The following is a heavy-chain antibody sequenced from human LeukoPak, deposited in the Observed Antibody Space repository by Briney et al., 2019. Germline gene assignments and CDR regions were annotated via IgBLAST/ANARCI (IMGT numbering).Heavy chain of an antibody. CDR2: ISAYNGNT. CDR3: ARELTSMVRGPPDY. Sequence: ASVKVSCKAPGYTFTSYGISWVRQAPGQGLEWMGWISAYNGNTNYAQKLQGRVTMTTDTSTSTAYMELRSLRSDDTAVYYCARELTSMVRGPPDYWGQGTLVTVSS. CDR1: GYTFTSYG. D-gene: IGHD3-10*01. J-gene: IGHJ4*02. V-gene: IGHV1-18*01.